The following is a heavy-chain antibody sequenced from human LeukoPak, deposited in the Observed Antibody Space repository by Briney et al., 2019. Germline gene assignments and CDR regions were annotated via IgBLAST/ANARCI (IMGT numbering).Heavy chain of an antibody. CDR1: GGSISSYY. D-gene: IGHD3-22*01. CDR3: ASYYYDSSGYPKSGAFDI. Sequence: SETLSLTCTVSGGSISSYYWSWIRQPPGKGLEWVAYIYYSGSTNYNPSLKSRVTISVDTSKNQFSLKLSSVTAADTAVYYCASYYYDSSGYPKSGAFDIWGQGTMVTVSS. CDR2: IYYSGST. V-gene: IGHV4-59*01. J-gene: IGHJ3*02.